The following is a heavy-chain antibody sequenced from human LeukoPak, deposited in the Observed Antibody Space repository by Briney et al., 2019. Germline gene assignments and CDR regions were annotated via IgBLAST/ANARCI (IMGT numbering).Heavy chain of an antibody. J-gene: IGHJ4*02. CDR3: ARDYGDY. CDR1: GFTFSSNW. D-gene: IGHD3-10*01. CDR2: INQVGNET. V-gene: IGHV3-7*01. Sequence: LPGGSLRLSCAPSGFTFSSNWMTWVRQAPGRGLEWVANINQVGNETYYVDSVKGRFTISRDNAKNSLFLQMNSLRAEDTAVYYCARDYGDYWGQGTLVTVSS.